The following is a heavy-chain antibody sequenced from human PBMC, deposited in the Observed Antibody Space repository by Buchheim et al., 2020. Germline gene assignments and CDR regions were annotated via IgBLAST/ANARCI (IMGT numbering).Heavy chain of an antibody. D-gene: IGHD5-12*01. J-gene: IGHJ4*02. Sequence: QVQLQESGPGLVKPSETLSLTCTVSGGAISSYYWSWIRQSPGKGLEWIGYVYHDGSTSYNAALKSRVTMSVETSKNRFSLKLTSVTAADTAVYYCARGFSAYDLYFDYWSQGT. CDR2: VYHDGST. CDR3: ARGFSAYDLYFDY. V-gene: IGHV4-59*01. CDR1: GGAISSYY.